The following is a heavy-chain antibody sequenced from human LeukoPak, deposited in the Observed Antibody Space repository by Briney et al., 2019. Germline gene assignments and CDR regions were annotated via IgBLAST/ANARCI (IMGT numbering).Heavy chain of an antibody. Sequence: PGGSLRLSCAASGFTFSIYSMNWVRQAPGKGLEWVSSISSISSYIYYADSMKDRFTISRDNAKNSLYLQMNSLRAEDTAVYYCARDSTWDCSGGSCTPFDYWGQGTLVTVSS. CDR2: ISSISSYI. D-gene: IGHD2-15*01. CDR1: GFTFSIYS. V-gene: IGHV3-21*01. CDR3: ARDSTWDCSGGSCTPFDY. J-gene: IGHJ4*02.